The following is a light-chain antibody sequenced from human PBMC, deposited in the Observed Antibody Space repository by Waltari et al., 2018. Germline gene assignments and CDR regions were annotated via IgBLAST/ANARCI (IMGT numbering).Light chain of an antibody. CDR3: QQYDTPLS. CDR2: GSS. J-gene: IGKJ4*01. V-gene: IGKV1-33*01. Sequence: DIQITQSPSSLYASVGDRVTITCQANQDLYNSLHWYQQKPGKAPNLLIYGSSNLEPGVPSRFSGSGSGTHVTFTISSLQPDDFATYYCQQYDTPLSFGGGTKVAIK. CDR1: QDLYNS.